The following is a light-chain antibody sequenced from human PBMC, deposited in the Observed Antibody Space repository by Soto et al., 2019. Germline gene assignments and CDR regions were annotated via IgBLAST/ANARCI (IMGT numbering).Light chain of an antibody. CDR3: QQSYITPYT. J-gene: IGKJ2*01. V-gene: IGKV1-39*01. Sequence: DIQLTQSPSSLSTSVGDRVTITCRATQSISNYLNWYQQKPGQAPKLLIYTASSLQSGVPSRFTGSGSGTDFTLTISSLQPEDFATDYCQQSYITPYTFGQGTKLEIK. CDR1: QSISNY. CDR2: TAS.